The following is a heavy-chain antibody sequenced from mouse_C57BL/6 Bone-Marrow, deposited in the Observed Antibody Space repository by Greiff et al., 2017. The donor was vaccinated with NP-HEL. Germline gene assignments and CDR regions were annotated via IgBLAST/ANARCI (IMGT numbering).Heavy chain of an antibody. Sequence: LEWIGEILPGSGSTNYNEKFKGKATFTADTSSNTAYMQLSSLTTEDSAIYYCARRGYYYGSSSFAYWGQGTLVTVSA. CDR3: ARRGYYYGSSSFAY. CDR2: ILPGSGST. J-gene: IGHJ3*01. V-gene: IGHV1-9*01. D-gene: IGHD1-1*01.